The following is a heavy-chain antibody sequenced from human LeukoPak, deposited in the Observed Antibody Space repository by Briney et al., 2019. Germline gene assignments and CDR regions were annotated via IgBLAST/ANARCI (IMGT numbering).Heavy chain of an antibody. V-gene: IGHV3-48*03. CDR1: GFTFSSYE. D-gene: IGHD3-22*01. J-gene: IGHJ3*01. CDR3: ARVFSYYYDSSDPSMV. CDR2: ISSSGSTI. Sequence: GGSLRLSCAASGFTFSSYEMNWVRQAPGKGLEWVSYISSSGSTIYYADSVKGRFTTSRENAKNSLYLQMNSLRADDTAVYYCARVFSYYYDSSDPSMVWGQGTMVTVSS.